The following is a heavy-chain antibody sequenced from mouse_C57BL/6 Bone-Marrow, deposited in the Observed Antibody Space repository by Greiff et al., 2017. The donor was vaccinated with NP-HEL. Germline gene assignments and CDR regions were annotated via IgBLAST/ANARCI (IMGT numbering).Heavy chain of an antibody. CDR1: GFTFSDAW. Sequence: EVQLQESGGGLVQPGGSMKLSCAASGFTFSDAWMDWVRQSPEKGLEWVAEIRHKANNHATYYAESVKGRFTISRYASKRGVYLRMNSIRAEDTGDYYCTYDGYEAGFAYWGQGTLVTVSA. V-gene: IGHV6-6*01. D-gene: IGHD2-2*01. CDR2: IRHKANNHAT. J-gene: IGHJ3*01. CDR3: TYDGYEAGFAY.